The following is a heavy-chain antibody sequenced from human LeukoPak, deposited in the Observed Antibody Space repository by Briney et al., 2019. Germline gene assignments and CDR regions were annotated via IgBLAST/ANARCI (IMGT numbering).Heavy chain of an antibody. CDR1: GGSFSGYY. Sequence: SETLSLTCAVYGGSFSGYYWSWIRQPPGKGLEWIGEINHSGSTNYNPSLKSRVTISVDTSKNQFSLKLSSVTAADTAVYYCARDYHDILTGYQMDDAFDIWGQGTMVTVSS. D-gene: IGHD3-9*01. V-gene: IGHV4-34*01. J-gene: IGHJ3*02. CDR2: INHSGST. CDR3: ARDYHDILTGYQMDDAFDI.